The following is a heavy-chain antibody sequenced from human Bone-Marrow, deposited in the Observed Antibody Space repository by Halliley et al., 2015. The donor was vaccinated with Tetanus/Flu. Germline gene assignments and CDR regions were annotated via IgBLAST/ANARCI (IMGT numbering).Heavy chain of an antibody. D-gene: IGHD3-10*01. Sequence: ISYSGSNNYNPSLTSRVSMSLDTSNNQFSLRLNSVTAADTAIYYCARDMSSLYYSGSGNLYGLDVWGRGTTVIVSS. CDR3: ARDMSSLYYSGSGNLYGLDV. CDR2: ISYSGSN. V-gene: IGHV4-59*01. J-gene: IGHJ6*02.